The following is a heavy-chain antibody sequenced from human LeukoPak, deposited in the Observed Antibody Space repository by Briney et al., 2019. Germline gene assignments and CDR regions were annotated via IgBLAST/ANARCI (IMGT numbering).Heavy chain of an antibody. CDR3: AKVPAYSSGRPVDS. V-gene: IGHV3-23*01. D-gene: IGHD6-19*01. CDR1: GFTFSSYA. J-gene: IGHJ4*02. CDR2: ISVSGGTT. Sequence: GGSLRLSCAASGFTFSSYAMSWVRQAPGKGLEWVSSISVSGGTTYNADSVEGRFTISRDNSKKTLYLQMNSLRAEDTAVYYCAKVPAYSSGRPVDSWGQGTLVTVSS.